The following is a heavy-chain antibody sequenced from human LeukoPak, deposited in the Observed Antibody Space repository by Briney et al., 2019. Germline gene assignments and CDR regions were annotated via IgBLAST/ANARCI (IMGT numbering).Heavy chain of an antibody. CDR1: GGSISSYY. V-gene: IGHV4-4*09. J-gene: IGHJ4*02. CDR2: IYTSGST. CDR3: ARASPNVDTAMVDYFDY. Sequence: SETLSLTCTVSGGSISSYYWSWIRQPPGKGLEWIGYIYTSGSTNYTPSLKSRVTISVDTSKNQFSLKLSSVTAADTAVYYCARASPNVDTAMVDYFDYWGQGTLVTVSS. D-gene: IGHD5-18*01.